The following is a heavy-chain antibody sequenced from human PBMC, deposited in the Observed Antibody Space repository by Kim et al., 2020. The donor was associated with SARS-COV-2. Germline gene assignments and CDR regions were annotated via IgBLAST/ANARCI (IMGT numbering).Heavy chain of an antibody. CDR3: AKGERGYCGAWRVFDY. D-gene: IGHD3-10*01. V-gene: IGHV3-11*01. Sequence: GKGRCTIARNNAKNSLYLQMSRLRAEDTAVYYCAKGERGYCGAWRVFDYWGQGTLVTVSS. J-gene: IGHJ4*02.